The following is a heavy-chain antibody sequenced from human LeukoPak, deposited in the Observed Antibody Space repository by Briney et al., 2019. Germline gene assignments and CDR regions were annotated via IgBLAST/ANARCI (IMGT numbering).Heavy chain of an antibody. CDR2: IYYSGST. CDR1: GGSISSSSYY. Sequence: PSETLSLTCTVSGGSISSSSYYWGWIRQPPGKGLEWIGSIYYSGSTYYNPSLKSRVTISVDTSKNQFSLKLSSVTAADTAVYYCARLGQRLASIPYWGQGTLVTVSS. CDR3: ARLGQRLASIPY. D-gene: IGHD6-25*01. V-gene: IGHV4-39*01. J-gene: IGHJ4*02.